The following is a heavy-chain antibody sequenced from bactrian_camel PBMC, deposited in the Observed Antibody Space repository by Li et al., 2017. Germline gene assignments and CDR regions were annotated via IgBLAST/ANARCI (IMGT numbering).Heavy chain of an antibody. V-gene: IGHV3S54*01. CDR2: IATGATGAT. J-gene: IGHJ4*01. CDR3: AAADIGEAVVTARILSLKSLFTY. Sequence: HVQLVESGGGSVQAGGSLRLSRAASGRTSSIDAMAWFRQAPGKEREGVADIATGATGATAYHDSVKGRFTISRDNAKNTLYLQMNKLKPEDTAMYYCAAADIGEAVVTARILSLKSLFTYWGQGTQVTVS. D-gene: IGHD2*01. CDR1: GRTSSIDA.